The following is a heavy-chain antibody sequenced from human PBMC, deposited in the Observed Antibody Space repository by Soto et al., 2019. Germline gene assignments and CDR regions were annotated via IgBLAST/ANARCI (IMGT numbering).Heavy chain of an antibody. D-gene: IGHD6-19*01. CDR1: GYSISSGSS. CDR2: IYHGGTT. V-gene: IGHV4-38-2*02. J-gene: IGHJ4*01. Sequence: PSETLSLTCTVSGYSISSGSSWAWIRQPPGKGPEWIASIYHGGTTFYNPSLKSRITISVDTSNNRFSLKLTSVTAAATAVYYCTRVHVMVVAGSTFDYWGHGTLVT. CDR3: TRVHVMVVAGSTFDY.